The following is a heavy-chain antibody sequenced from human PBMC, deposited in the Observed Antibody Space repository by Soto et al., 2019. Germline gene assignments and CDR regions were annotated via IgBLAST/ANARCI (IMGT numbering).Heavy chain of an antibody. Sequence: PSETLSLTCAVYGGSFSGYYWSWIRQPPGKGLEWIGEINHGGSTNYNPSLKSRVTISVDTSKNQFSLKLSSVTAADTAVYYCARSQDITIFGVVITYYGMDVWGQGTTVTVSS. V-gene: IGHV4-34*01. J-gene: IGHJ6*02. CDR3: ARSQDITIFGVVITYYGMDV. D-gene: IGHD3-3*01. CDR2: INHGGST. CDR1: GGSFSGYY.